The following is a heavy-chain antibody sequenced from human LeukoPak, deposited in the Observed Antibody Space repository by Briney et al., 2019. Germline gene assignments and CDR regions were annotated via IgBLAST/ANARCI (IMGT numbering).Heavy chain of an antibody. CDR2: ISSSSSTI. CDR3: AKDPGDFWSGYYPLAK. V-gene: IGHV3-48*01. J-gene: IGHJ3*01. CDR1: GFTFSSHS. D-gene: IGHD3-3*01. Sequence: GGSLRLSCAASGFTFSSHSMNWVRQAPEKGLEWVSYISSSSSTIYYADSVKGRFTISRDNAKNSLYLQMNSLRAEDTAVYYCAKDPGDFWSGYYPLAKWGQGTMVTVSS.